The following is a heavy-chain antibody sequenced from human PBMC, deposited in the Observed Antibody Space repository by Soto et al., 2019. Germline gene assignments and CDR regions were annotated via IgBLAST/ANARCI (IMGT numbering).Heavy chain of an antibody. CDR2: IIPIFGTA. CDR3: ATERGEADYVWGINRY. Sequence: QVQLVQSGAEVKKPGSSVKVSCKASGGTFSSYAISWVRQAPGQGLEWMGGIIPIFGTANYAQKFQGRVTITADTSTSTADMELSRLRAEDTAVYYCATERGEADYVWGINRYWGQGTLVTVSS. CDR1: GGTFSSYA. D-gene: IGHD3-16*01. J-gene: IGHJ4*02. V-gene: IGHV1-69*06.